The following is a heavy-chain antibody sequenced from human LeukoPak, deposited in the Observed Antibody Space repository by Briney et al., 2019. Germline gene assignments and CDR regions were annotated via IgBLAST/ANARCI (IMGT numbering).Heavy chain of an antibody. CDR3: ARESGITMVRGAHTP. D-gene: IGHD3-10*01. CDR2: ISSSGRTI. CDR1: GFTFSSYE. V-gene: IGHV3-48*03. Sequence: PGGSLRLSCAASGFTFSSYEMNWVRQAPGKGLEWVSYISSSGRTIYYADSVKGRFSNSRDNAKNSLYLQMNSLRAEDTAVYYCARESGITMVRGAHTPWSQGTLVTVSS. J-gene: IGHJ5*02.